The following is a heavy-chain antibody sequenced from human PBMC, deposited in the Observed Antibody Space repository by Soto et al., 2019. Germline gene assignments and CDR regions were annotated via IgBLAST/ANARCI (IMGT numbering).Heavy chain of an antibody. Sequence: PGGSLRLSCAASGFPISSYGMHWVRQAPGKGLEWVAVIWYDGSNKYYADSVKGRFTISRDNSKNTLYLQMNSLRAEDTAVYYCARDPGVYGSGSYYFDYWGQGTLVTVSS. CDR2: IWYDGSNK. CDR1: GFPISSYG. CDR3: ARDPGVYGSGSYYFDY. D-gene: IGHD3-10*01. V-gene: IGHV3-33*01. J-gene: IGHJ4*02.